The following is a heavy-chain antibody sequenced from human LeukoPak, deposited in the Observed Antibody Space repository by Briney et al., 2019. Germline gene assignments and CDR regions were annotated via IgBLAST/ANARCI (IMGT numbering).Heavy chain of an antibody. V-gene: IGHV3-30*18. CDR1: GFTFSSYG. CDR2: ISYDGSNK. J-gene: IGHJ4*02. D-gene: IGHD3-22*01. CDR3: AKDKGYDSSGYYSAADY. Sequence: GGSLRLSCAASGFTFSSYGMHWVRQAPGKGLEWVAVISYDGSNKYYADSVKGRFTISRDNSKNTLYPQMNSLRAEDTAVYYCAKDKGYDSSGYYSAADYWGQGTLVTVSS.